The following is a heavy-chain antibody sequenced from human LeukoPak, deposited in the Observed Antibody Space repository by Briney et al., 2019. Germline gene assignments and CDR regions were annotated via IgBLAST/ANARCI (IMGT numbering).Heavy chain of an antibody. V-gene: IGHV4-59*08. CDR3: ARYYCTTRCYHFDY. D-gene: IGHD2-2*01. Sequence: SETLSLTCTVSGASTKQYSWSWIRQPPGKGLEWIGHISYNGFTDYNPSLKSRVTISVDTSKSQFSLKLTSVTAADTAVYYCARYYCTTRCYHFDYWGQGALVTVSS. J-gene: IGHJ4*02. CDR1: GASTKQYS. CDR2: ISYNGFT.